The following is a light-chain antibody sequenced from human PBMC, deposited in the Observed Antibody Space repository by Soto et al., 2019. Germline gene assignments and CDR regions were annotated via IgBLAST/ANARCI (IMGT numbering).Light chain of an antibody. Sequence: EIVLTQSPGTLSLSPGERATLSCRASQSLSSAYLAWYQQKPGQAPRLLIYGASNRATGIPDRFSGSGSGTDFTLTINRLAPEDFAVYYCQQYGSSPMTFGQGTKVEIK. V-gene: IGKV3-20*01. CDR1: QSLSSAY. CDR3: QQYGSSPMT. J-gene: IGKJ1*01. CDR2: GAS.